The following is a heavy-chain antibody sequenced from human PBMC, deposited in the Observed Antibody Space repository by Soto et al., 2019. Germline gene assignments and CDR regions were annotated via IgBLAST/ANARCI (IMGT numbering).Heavy chain of an antibody. CDR1: GFTFSSYA. Sequence: QVQLVESGGGVVQPGRSLRLSCAASGFTFSSYAMHWVRQAPVKGLEWWAVISYDGSNKYYADSVKGRFTISRDTSKNTLSMQMNSLRAEDTAVYYCARDGVGYCSGGSCYPIPYFDYWGQGTLVTVSS. CDR2: ISYDGSNK. D-gene: IGHD2-15*01. V-gene: IGHV3-30-3*01. J-gene: IGHJ4*02. CDR3: ARDGVGYCSGGSCYPIPYFDY.